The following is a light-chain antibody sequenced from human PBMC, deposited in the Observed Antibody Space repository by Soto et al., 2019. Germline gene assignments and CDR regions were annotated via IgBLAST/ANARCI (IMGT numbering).Light chain of an antibody. J-gene: IGLJ2*01. CDR2: KGT. CDR3: QVWDSSSDVV. CDR1: SDDVGAYNS. Sequence: QSVLAQPASVSGSPGQSITISCTGTSDDVGAYNSVSWYQQLPHKAPQVILYKGTQRPSGVSSRFSGSNSGNTATLTISRVEAGDEADYYCQVWDSSSDVVFGRGTKLTVL. V-gene: IGLV2-14*02.